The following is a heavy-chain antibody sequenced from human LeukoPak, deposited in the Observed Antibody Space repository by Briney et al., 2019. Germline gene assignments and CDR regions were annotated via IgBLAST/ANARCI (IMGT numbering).Heavy chain of an antibody. J-gene: IGHJ4*02. D-gene: IGHD6-19*01. CDR1: GYTFTGYY. CDR2: INPNSGGT. CDR3: ARGYSSGWYYFDY. Sequence: ASVKVPCKASGYTFTGYYMHWVRQAPGQGLEWMGWINPNSGGTNYAQKFQGRVTMTRDTSISTAYMELSRLRSDDTAVYYCARGYSSGWYYFDYWGQGTLVTVSS. V-gene: IGHV1-2*02.